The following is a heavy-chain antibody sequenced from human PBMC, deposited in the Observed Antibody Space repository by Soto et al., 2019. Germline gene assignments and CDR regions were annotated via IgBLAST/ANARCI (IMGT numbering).Heavy chain of an antibody. CDR2: FDPGDGET. CDR3: TTSHTRGSYHFDY. Sequence: ASVKVSCKASGYTFTSYYMHWVRQAPGKGLEWMGGFDPGDGETVYAQEFQGRVTMTEDTSTDTAYMELSSLRSEDTALYYCTTSHTRGSYHFDYWGQGTKVTVSS. D-gene: IGHD1-26*01. V-gene: IGHV1-24*01. J-gene: IGHJ4*02. CDR1: GYTFTSYY.